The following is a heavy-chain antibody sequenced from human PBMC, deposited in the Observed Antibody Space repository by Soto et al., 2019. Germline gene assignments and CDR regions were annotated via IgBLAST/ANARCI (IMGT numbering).Heavy chain of an antibody. V-gene: IGHV6-1*01. CDR3: ARLVGNSWLDH. J-gene: IGHJ5*02. Sequence: QVQLQQSGPGLVKPSQTLSLTCAISGDSVSSNDAVWNWIRQSPSRGLEWLGRTYYRSIWQTEYAVSVKGGXTXNXXASKNQFSLQLNSVTPEDTAMYYCARLVGNSWLDHWSQGTLVTVSA. D-gene: IGHD6-6*01. CDR2: TYYRSIWQT. CDR1: GDSVSSNDAV.